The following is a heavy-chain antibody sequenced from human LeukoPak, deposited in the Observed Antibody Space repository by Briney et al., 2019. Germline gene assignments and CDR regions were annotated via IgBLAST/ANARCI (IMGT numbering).Heavy chain of an antibody. CDR1: GFTFRSYA. CDR2: IKNDGSQT. CDR3: ARRAGAYSHPYDY. Sequence: PGRSLRLSCAASGFTFRSYAMTWFRQPPGKGLEWLANIKNDGSQTYYVDSMKGRFTISRDNSKNTLCLQMNSLRAEDTAVYYCARRAGAYSHPYDYWGQGTLVTVSS. V-gene: IGHV3-7*03. J-gene: IGHJ4*02. D-gene: IGHD4/OR15-4a*01.